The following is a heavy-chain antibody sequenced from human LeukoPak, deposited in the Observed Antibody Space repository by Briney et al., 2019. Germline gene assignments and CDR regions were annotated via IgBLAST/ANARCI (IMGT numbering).Heavy chain of an antibody. V-gene: IGHV4-31*03. CDR3: ARVHSSSWYFPEC. J-gene: IGHJ4*02. CDR1: GGSISSGGYY. CDR2: IYYSGST. D-gene: IGHD6-13*01. Sequence: PSQTLSLTCTVSGGSISSGGYYWSWIRQHPGKGLEWIGYIYYSGSTNYNPSLKSRVTISVDTSKNQFSLKLSSVTAADTAVYYCARVHSSSWYFPECWGQGTLVTVSS.